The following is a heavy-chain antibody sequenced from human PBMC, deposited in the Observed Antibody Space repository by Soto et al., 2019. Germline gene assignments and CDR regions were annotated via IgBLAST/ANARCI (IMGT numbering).Heavy chain of an antibody. J-gene: IGHJ4*02. CDR1: GFTVSRNY. V-gene: IGHV3-53*01. CDR3: ARDQGPTTY. Sequence: EVQLVESGGGLIQPGGSLRLSCAASGFTVSRNYMTWFRQAPGKGLEWVSFIFSAGSTDYSDSVKGRFTISRDNSKNTLYLQMNSLRAEDTAVYYCARDQGPTTYWGQGTLVTVSS. CDR2: IFSAGST. D-gene: IGHD5-12*01.